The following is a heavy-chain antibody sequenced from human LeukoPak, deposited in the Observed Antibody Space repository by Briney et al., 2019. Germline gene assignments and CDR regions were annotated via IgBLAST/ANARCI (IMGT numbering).Heavy chain of an antibody. CDR3: ARVGWGNVAAYPNWLDP. CDR2: IFHNGNT. V-gene: IGHV4-39*07. J-gene: IGHJ5*02. Sequence: SETLSLTCTVCGGSISSNSHYWGWIRQPPGTGLEWIANIFHNGNTAYNPSLKRRVTISIDTSQNQLSLRLSSVTAADTAVYYCARVGWGNVAAYPNWLDPWGQGTVVTVSS. CDR1: GGSISSNSHY. D-gene: IGHD3-16*01.